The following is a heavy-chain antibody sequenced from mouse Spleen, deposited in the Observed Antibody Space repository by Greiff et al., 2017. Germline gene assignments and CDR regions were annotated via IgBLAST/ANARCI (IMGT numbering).Heavy chain of an antibody. CDR3: ARLYGNYPYYFDY. D-gene: IGHD2-10*02. J-gene: IGHJ2*01. CDR2: ISNGGGST. Sequence: DVMLVESGGGLVQPGGSLKLSCATSGFTFSDYYMYWVRQTPEKRLEWVAYISNGGGSTYYPDTVKGRFTISRDNAKNTLYLQMSRLKSEDTAMYYCARLYGNYPYYFDYWGQGTTLTVSS. V-gene: IGHV5-12*02. CDR1: GFTFSDYY.